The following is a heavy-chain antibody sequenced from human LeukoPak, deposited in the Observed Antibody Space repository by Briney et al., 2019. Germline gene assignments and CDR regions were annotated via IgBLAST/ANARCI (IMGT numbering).Heavy chain of an antibody. D-gene: IGHD4-23*01. V-gene: IGHV3-21*01. CDR3: ARDIDYGGNSYYFDY. Sequence: PGGSLRLSCAASGFTFSSYSMIWVRQAPGKGLEWVSSISSSSSYIYYADSVKGRFTISRDNAKNSLYLQMNSLRAEDTAVYYCARDIDYGGNSYYFDYWGQGTLVTVSS. CDR1: GFTFSSYS. CDR2: ISSSSSYI. J-gene: IGHJ4*02.